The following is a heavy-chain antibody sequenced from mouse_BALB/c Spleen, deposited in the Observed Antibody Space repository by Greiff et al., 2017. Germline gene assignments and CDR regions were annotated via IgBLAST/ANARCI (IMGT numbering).Heavy chain of an antibody. D-gene: IGHD4-1*01. V-gene: IGHV5-17*02. J-gene: IGHJ2*01. CDR2: ISSGSSTI. CDR1: GFTFSSFG. Sequence: EVQLVESGGGLVQPGGSRKLSCAASGFTFSSFGMHWVRQAPEKGLEWVAYISSGSSTIYYADTVKGRFTISRDNPKNTLFLQMTSLRSEDTAMYYCARGTGKDYFDYWGQGTTLTVSS. CDR3: ARGTGKDYFDY.